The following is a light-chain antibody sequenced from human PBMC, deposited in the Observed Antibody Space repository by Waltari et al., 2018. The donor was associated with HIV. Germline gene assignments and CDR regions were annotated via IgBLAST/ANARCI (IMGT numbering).Light chain of an antibody. CDR3: SSYSGRNRSVI. J-gene: IGLJ2*01. Sequence: QSALTQPPSASGSPGQAVTISCTGTSSDVGGHSYVSWYQQHPGKAPKLIISAVTKRPSGVPDRFSGSKSGNTASLTVSGLQAEDEGDYFCSSYSGRNRSVIFGGGTRVTVL. CDR1: SSDVGGHSY. CDR2: AVT. V-gene: IGLV2-8*01.